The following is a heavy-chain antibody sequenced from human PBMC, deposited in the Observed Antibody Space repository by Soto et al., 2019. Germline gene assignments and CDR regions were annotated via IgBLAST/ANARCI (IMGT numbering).Heavy chain of an antibody. CDR2: INPSGGST. Sequence: QVQLVQSGAEVKKPGASVKVSCKASGYTFTSYYIHWVRQAPGQGLEWMGIINPSGGSTTYAQKFQGRVTMTRDTSTSTVYMDLGSLRSEDTAVYYCARVYCSGGGCYGIDYWGQGTLVTVSS. V-gene: IGHV1-46*01. D-gene: IGHD2-15*01. CDR1: GYTFTSYY. CDR3: ARVYCSGGGCYGIDY. J-gene: IGHJ4*02.